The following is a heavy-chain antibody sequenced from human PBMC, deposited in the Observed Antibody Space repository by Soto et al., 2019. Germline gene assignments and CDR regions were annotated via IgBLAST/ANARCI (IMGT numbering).Heavy chain of an antibody. CDR1: GFTFSSYA. CDR2: ISGSGGST. D-gene: IGHD3-22*01. CDR3: AKGLTMIVVVIYFDY. Sequence: GGSLRLSCAASGFTFSSYAMSWVRQAPGKGLEWVSAISGSGGSTYYADSVKGRFTISRDNSKNTLYLQMNGLRAEDTAVYYCAKGLTMIVVVIYFDYWGQGTLVTVSS. J-gene: IGHJ4*02. V-gene: IGHV3-23*01.